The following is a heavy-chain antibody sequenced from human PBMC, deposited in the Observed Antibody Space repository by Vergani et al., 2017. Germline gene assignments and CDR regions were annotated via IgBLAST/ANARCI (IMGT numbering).Heavy chain of an antibody. J-gene: IGHJ4*02. CDR2: IIPILGIA. V-gene: IGHV1-69*04. D-gene: IGHD3-22*01. CDR1: GYTLTELS. Sequence: QVQLVQSGAEVKKPGASVKVSCKVSGYTLTELSMHWVRQAPGQGLEWMGRIIPILGIANYAQKFQGRVTITADKSTSTAYMELSSLRSEDTAVYYCARTPHYYDSSGEFDYWGQGTLVTVSS. CDR3: ARTPHYYDSSGEFDY.